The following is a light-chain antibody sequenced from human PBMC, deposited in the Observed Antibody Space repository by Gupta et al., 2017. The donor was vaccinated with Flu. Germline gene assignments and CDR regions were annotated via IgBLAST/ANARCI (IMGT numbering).Light chain of an antibody. Sequence: TVTNSWTRSSGSIASNYVQWYQQRPGSSPTTVIYEDNQRPSGVPDRFSGSIDSSSNSASLTISGLKTEDEADYYCQSYESNNRGFGGGTKLTVL. J-gene: IGLJ3*02. V-gene: IGLV6-57*01. CDR3: QSYESNNRG. CDR2: EDN. CDR1: SGSIASNY.